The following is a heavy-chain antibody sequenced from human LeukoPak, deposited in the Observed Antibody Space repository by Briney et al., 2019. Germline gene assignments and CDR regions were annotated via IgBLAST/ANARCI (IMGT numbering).Heavy chain of an antibody. Sequence: SETLSLTCAVYGGSSSGYYWNWSRQPPGKGLEWIGEINHRGNTNYNPSLKSRVTMSVDTSKNQVSLELRSVTAADTAVYYCARGDATSVTRFRPRPYLDYWGQGTLVTVSS. CDR1: GGSSSGYY. CDR3: ARGDATSVTRFRPRPYLDY. V-gene: IGHV4-34*01. CDR2: INHRGNT. D-gene: IGHD4-17*01. J-gene: IGHJ4*02.